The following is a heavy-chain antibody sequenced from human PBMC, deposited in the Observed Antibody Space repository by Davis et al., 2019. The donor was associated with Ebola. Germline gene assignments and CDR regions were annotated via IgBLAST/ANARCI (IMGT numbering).Heavy chain of an antibody. V-gene: IGHV1-69*04. D-gene: IGHD6-19*01. CDR1: GYIFTSND. CDR3: ARDGYSSGWYAGIDY. Sequence: SVKVSCKASGYIFTSNDINWVRQATGQGLEWMGRIIPILGIANYAQKFQGRVTITADKSTSTAYMELSSLRSEDTAVYYCARDGYSSGWYAGIDYWGQGTLVTVSS. J-gene: IGHJ4*02. CDR2: IIPILGIA.